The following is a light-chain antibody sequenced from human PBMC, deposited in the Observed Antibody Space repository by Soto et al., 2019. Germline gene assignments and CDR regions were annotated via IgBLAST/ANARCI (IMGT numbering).Light chain of an antibody. V-gene: IGKV3-20*01. CDR3: QQYGSSPPLMYT. CDR2: GAS. J-gene: IGKJ2*01. Sequence: EIVLTQSPGTLSLSPGERATLSCRASQSDSSSYLAWYQQKPGQAPRLLIYGASSRATGIPDRFSGSGSGTDFTLTISRLEPEDFAVYYCQQYGSSPPLMYTFGQGTKLEIK. CDR1: QSDSSSY.